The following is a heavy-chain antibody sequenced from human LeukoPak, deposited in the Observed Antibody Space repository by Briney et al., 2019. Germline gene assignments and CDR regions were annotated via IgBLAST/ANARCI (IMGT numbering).Heavy chain of an antibody. D-gene: IGHD6-13*01. CDR3: ARVAAAGTLDY. V-gene: IGHV3-74*01. Sequence: GGSLRLSCAASGFTFSSYWMHWVRHAPGKGLVWVSRINSDGSSTSYVDSVKGRFTVSRDNAKNTLYLQMNSLRAEDTAVYYCARVAAAGTLDYWGQGTLVTVSS. CDR2: INSDGSST. J-gene: IGHJ4*02. CDR1: GFTFSSYW.